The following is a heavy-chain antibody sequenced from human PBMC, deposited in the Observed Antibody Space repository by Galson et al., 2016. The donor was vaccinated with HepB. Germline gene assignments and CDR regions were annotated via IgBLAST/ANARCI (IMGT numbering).Heavy chain of an antibody. J-gene: IGHJ6*02. CDR2: ISGSGDTT. Sequence: SLRLSCAASGFTFSSYAMNCVRQAPGKGLEWVSTISGSGDTTYYADSVKGRFTISRDNSNNTLYLQMNSLRAEDTAVYYCAKDRAHGANWGVYGMDVWGQGTTVTVSS. V-gene: IGHV3-23*01. D-gene: IGHD4/OR15-4a*01. CDR1: GFTFSSYA. CDR3: AKDRAHGANWGVYGMDV.